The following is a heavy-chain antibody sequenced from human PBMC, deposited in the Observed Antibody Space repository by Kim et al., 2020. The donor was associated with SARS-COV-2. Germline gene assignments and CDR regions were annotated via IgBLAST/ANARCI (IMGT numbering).Heavy chain of an antibody. CDR2: ISYSGNS. CDR1: CGSIRSGGYF. V-gene: IGHV4-31*03. Sequence: SDTLSLTCTVSCGSIRSGGYFWTWIRQPPAKGLEWIGCISYSGNSHYSPSLRSRVSISLETSKNQFSLELTSVTAADTAVYYCARNQPRGYSGQGMLITV. CDR3: ARNQPRGY. J-gene: IGHJ4*02.